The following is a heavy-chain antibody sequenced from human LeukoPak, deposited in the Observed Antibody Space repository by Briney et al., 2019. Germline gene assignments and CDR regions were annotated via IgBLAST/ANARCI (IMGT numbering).Heavy chain of an antibody. Sequence: GGSPRLPCAASGITFSSYILNWVRPPPGEGVGGGFYPINSSRTIYNAGSVKSRFTISRDNAKNSLYLRMNSLRAEDTAVYYCARGFEFGYCSGGSCPRTLSFDYWGQGTLVTVSS. V-gene: IGHV3-48*01. J-gene: IGHJ4*02. CDR2: PINSSRTI. D-gene: IGHD2-15*01. CDR3: ARGFEFGYCSGGSCPRTLSFDY. CDR1: GITFSSYI.